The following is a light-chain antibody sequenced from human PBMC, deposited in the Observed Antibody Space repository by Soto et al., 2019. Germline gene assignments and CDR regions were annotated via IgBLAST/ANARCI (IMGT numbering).Light chain of an antibody. CDR2: RAS. V-gene: IGKV1-5*03. CDR1: QSIRTW. CDR3: QQYHSWT. J-gene: IGKJ1*01. Sequence: DIQMTQTPSTLSASVGDRVTMTCRASQSIRTWLAWYQQKPGKAPKLLIYRASSLESGVPSRFSGSGSGTEFILTISSLQPDDFATYYCQQYHSWTFGQGTKVDI.